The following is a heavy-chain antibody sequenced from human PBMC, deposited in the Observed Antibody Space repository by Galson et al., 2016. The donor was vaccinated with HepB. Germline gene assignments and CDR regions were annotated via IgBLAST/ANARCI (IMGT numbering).Heavy chain of an antibody. J-gene: IGHJ4*02. D-gene: IGHD4-23*01. V-gene: IGHV3-23*01. CDR2: IRPSGSMS. CDR3: ARELNMVVTPGIDY. Sequence: SLRLSCAASGFTFSSFAMSWVRQAPGKGLEWVSAIRPSGSMSYYADSVRGRFTISRDNSKNTLFPQMDSLRADDTAVYYCARELNMVVTPGIDYWGQGTLVTVSS. CDR1: GFTFSSFA.